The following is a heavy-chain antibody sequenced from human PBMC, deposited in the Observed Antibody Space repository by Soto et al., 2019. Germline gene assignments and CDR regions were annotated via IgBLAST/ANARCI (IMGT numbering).Heavy chain of an antibody. CDR3: ARGRLTAMARKGDAFDI. V-gene: IGHV3-74*01. Sequence: EVQLVESGGGLVQPGGSLRLSCAASGFTFSSYWMHWVRQAPGKGLVWVSRINSDGSSTSYADSVKGRFTISRDNAKNTLYLQMNSLRAEDTAVYYCARGRLTAMARKGDAFDIWGLGTMVTVSS. CDR1: GFTFSSYW. J-gene: IGHJ3*02. D-gene: IGHD5-18*01. CDR2: INSDGSST.